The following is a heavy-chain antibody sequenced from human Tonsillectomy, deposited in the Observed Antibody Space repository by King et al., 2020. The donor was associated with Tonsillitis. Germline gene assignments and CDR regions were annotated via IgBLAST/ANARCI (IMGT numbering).Heavy chain of an antibody. V-gene: IGHV4-31*01. CDR2: ISYSGSS. CDR3: ARVIKFRYCTNDVCDDGNYGDY. D-gene: IGHD2-8*01. CDR1: GGSISSGGYY. Sequence: QVQLQESGPGLVKPSQTLSLTCTVSGGSISSGGYYWSWIRQHPGKGLEWIGYISYSGSSYYNPSLKSLVSISVDTSKNQFSLKLSSVTAADTAVYYCARVIKFRYCTNDVCDDGNYGDYWGQGTLVTVSS. J-gene: IGHJ4*02.